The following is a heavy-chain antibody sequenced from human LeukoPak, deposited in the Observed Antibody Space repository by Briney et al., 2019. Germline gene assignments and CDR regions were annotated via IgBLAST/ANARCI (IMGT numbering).Heavy chain of an antibody. CDR2: ISHGGDSA. V-gene: IGHV3-23*01. D-gene: IGHD6-19*01. CDR1: GFTFSTYA. J-gene: IGHJ4*02. CDR3: AKGRSGWYEGLDY. Sequence: GGSLRLSCTASGFTFSTYAMTWVRQAPGKGLEWVSVISHGGDSAWYADSVKGRFTISRDNSKSTLFLQMNSLRADDTAIYYCAKGRSGWYEGLDYWGQGILVTVSS.